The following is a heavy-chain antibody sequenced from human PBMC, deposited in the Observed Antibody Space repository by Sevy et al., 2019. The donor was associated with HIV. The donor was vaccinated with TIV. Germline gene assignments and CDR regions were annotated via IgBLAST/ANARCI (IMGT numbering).Heavy chain of an antibody. CDR1: GFTFSSYA. CDR2: ISYDGSNK. J-gene: IGHJ4*02. Sequence: GGSLRLSCAASGFTFSSYAMHWVRQAPGKGLEWVAVISYDGSNKYHADSVKGRFTISRDNSKNTLYLQMNSLRAEDTAVYYCAREASFYDSSGYRRPFDYWGQGTLVTVSS. CDR3: AREASFYDSSGYRRPFDY. D-gene: IGHD3-22*01. V-gene: IGHV3-30-3*01.